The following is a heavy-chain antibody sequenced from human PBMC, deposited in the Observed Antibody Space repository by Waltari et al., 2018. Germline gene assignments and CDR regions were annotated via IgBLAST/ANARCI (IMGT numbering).Heavy chain of an antibody. CDR1: GFTLASYW. CDR2: IEEDEREG. Sequence: EVQLVESGGGLVQPGGSLRLSCAASGFTLASYWTNWVRQAPGEGLEWGAKIEEDEREGTFVDDGKGRFTISRDNAKNTLYLQMNSLRVEDTAVYYCARGRSETYRGGVFDIWGQGTMVTVSS. J-gene: IGHJ3*02. D-gene: IGHD1-26*01. V-gene: IGHV3-7*01. CDR3: ARGRSETYRGGVFDI.